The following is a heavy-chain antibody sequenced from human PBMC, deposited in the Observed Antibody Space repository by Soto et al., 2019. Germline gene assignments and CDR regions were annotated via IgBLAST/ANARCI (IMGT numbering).Heavy chain of an antibody. V-gene: IGHV4-34*01. J-gene: IGHJ6*02. CDR2: IKHSGST. CDR3: ARGGKGGYSYGLVDYYYGMDV. D-gene: IGHD5-18*01. CDR1: GGSFSGYY. Sequence: SETLSLTCAVYGGSFSGYYWSWIRQPPGKGLEWIGEIKHSGSTNYNPSLKSRVTISVDTSKNQFSLKLSSVTAADTAVYYCARGGKGGYSYGLVDYYYGMDVWGQGTTVTVSS.